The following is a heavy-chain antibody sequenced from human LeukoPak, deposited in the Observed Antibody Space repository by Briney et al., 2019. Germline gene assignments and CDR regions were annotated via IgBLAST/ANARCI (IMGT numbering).Heavy chain of an antibody. J-gene: IGHJ5*02. Sequence: GGSLRLSCAASGFTFSSCWMSWVRQAPGKGLEWVAHIKQDGSEKYYVDSVKGRFTISRDNAKNSLYLQMSSLRAEDTAVYFCAKDRTGYSYGYFLSPWGQGTLVTVSS. CDR3: AKDRTGYSYGYFLSP. D-gene: IGHD5-18*01. CDR1: GFTFSSCW. CDR2: IKQDGSEK. V-gene: IGHV3-7*03.